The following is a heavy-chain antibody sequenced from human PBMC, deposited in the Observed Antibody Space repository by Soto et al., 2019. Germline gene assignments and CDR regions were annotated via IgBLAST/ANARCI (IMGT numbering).Heavy chain of an antibody. V-gene: IGHV3-30*18. Sequence: QVQLVESGGGVVQPGRSLRLSCAASGFTFSSYGMHWVRQAPGKGLEWVAVISYDGSNKYYADSVKGRFTISRDNSKNTLYLQMNSLRAEDTAVYYCAKDQWLKGLDVWGKGTTVTVSS. D-gene: IGHD6-19*01. CDR3: AKDQWLKGLDV. J-gene: IGHJ6*04. CDR2: ISYDGSNK. CDR1: GFTFSSYG.